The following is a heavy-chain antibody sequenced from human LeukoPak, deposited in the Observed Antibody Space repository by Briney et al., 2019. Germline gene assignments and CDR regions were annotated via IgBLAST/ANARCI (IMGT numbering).Heavy chain of an antibody. J-gene: IGHJ5*02. CDR2: IIPFFGRA. CDR3: ARDNTDYVWGRYRYGFDP. CDR1: GCTFSSYG. V-gene: IGHV1-69*06. D-gene: IGHD3-16*02. Sequence: SVKVSCKASGCTFSSYGISWVRQAPGQGLEWMGGIIPFFGRADYAQKFQGRVTITADKSTSTAYMDLTSLKSEDTAVYYCARDNTDYVWGRYRYGFDPWGQGTLVTVSS.